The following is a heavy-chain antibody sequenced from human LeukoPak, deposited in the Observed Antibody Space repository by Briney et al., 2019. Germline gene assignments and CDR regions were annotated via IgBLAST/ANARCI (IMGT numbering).Heavy chain of an antibody. CDR3: AKDDAWLRFGE. D-gene: IGHD3-10*01. CDR1: GFIFSNYG. V-gene: IGHV3-30*02. CDR2: IRYDENDKNNQ. J-gene: IGHJ4*02. Sequence: GGSLRLSCAASGFIFSNYGMHRVRQAPGKGLEWVAFIRYDENDKNNQYYADSVKGRFTISRDNSKNTLYLEVISLTAEDTAVYYCAKDDAWLRFGEWSQGTLVTVSS.